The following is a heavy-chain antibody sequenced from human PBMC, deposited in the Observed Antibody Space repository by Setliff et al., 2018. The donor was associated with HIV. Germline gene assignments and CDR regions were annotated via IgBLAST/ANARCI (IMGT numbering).Heavy chain of an antibody. J-gene: IGHJ3*01. Sequence: SETLSLTCAVYGGSFSGCYWTWIRQPPGKGLEWIGEINHSGSTNYNPSLKSRVTISVDTSKNQFSLKLSSVTAADTAVYFCSSVLFHLGWLSTTHDAFDVWGPGTLVTVSS. V-gene: IGHV4-34*01. CDR3: SSVLFHLGWLSTTHDAFDV. CDR1: GGSFSGCY. D-gene: IGHD3-3*01. CDR2: INHSGST.